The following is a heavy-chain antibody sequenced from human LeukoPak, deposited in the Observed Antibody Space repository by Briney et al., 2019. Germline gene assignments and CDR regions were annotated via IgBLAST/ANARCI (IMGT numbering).Heavy chain of an antibody. J-gene: IGHJ4*02. D-gene: IGHD1-20*01. CDR1: GDTFTSNY. CDR2: INPSGGST. Sequence: EASVKVSCKASGDTFTSNYMHWVRQAPGQGLEWMGIINPSGGSTSYAQKFQGRVTMTRDTSTSTVYMELSSLRSEDTAVYYCAREDNWRSLGYWGQGTLVTVSS. V-gene: IGHV1-46*01. CDR3: AREDNWRSLGY.